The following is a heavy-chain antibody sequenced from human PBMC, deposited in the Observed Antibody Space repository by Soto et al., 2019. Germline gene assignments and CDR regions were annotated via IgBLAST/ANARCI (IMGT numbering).Heavy chain of an antibody. J-gene: IGHJ4*02. V-gene: IGHV4-31*03. D-gene: IGHD6-25*01. CDR1: GGSISSGGYY. Sequence: QVQLQESGPGLVKPSQTLSLTCTVSGGSISSGGYYWSWIRQHPGKGLEWIGYIYYSGSTYYNPSLNSRVTISVATSKNQFSLKLSSMTAADTAVYYCARDSRERAPYYWGQGTRVTVSS. CDR3: ARDSRERAPYY. CDR2: IYYSGST.